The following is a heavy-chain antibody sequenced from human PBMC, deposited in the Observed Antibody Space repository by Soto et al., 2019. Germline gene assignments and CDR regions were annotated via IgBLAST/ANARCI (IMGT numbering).Heavy chain of an antibody. CDR3: AGVSWFGTPEAY. Sequence: QVQLQESGPGLVKPSQTLSLTCTVSGGSISSDAYYWTWIRQHPGKGLEWIGYIYDSVTTYYNPSLKSRVTISGDTSKNSFSLRLSSGTAGDPAVYYCAGVSWFGTPEAYWGQGPLAPVSP. CDR2: IYDSVTT. CDR1: GGSISSDAYY. V-gene: IGHV4-31*03. J-gene: IGHJ4*02. D-gene: IGHD3-10*01.